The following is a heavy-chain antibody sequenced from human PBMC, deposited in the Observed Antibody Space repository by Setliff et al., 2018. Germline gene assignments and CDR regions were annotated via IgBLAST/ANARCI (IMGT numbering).Heavy chain of an antibody. D-gene: IGHD2-21*01. CDR2: IYTTGNT. CDR1: GDSITSGSDY. Sequence: SETLSLTCTVPGDSITSGSDYWNWIRQPAGKGLEWIGRIYTTGNTNYNPSLQSRVTISVDTSRKQFSLMLTSVTAADAAVYYCARYIPSAGCFDPWGQGARVTVSS. CDR3: ARYIPSAGCFDP. V-gene: IGHV4-61*02. J-gene: IGHJ5*02.